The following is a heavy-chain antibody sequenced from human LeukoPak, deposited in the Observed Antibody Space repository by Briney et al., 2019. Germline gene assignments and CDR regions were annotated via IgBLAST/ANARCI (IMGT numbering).Heavy chain of an antibody. V-gene: IGHV1-69*13. CDR2: IIPIFGTP. CDR3: ARSLGARGSDAFDI. J-gene: IGHJ3*02. CDR1: GGTFSSYV. Sequence: SVKVSCKASGGTFSSYVLNWVRQAPGQGLVWLGGIIPIFGTPNYAQKFQGRVTITADETAYMELSSLRSEDTAVYYCARSLGARGSDAFDIWGQGTMVTVSS. D-gene: IGHD1-26*01.